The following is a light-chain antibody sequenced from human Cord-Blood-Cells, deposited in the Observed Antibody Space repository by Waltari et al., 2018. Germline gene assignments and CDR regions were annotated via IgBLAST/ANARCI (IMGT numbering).Light chain of an antibody. J-gene: IGLJ3*02. CDR1: SGHSSYA. V-gene: IGLV4-69*01. Sequence: QLVLTQSPSASASLGASVKLTCTLSSGHSSYAIACPQQQPEKGPRYLMKLNSDGSHSKGDGIPDRFSGSSSGAERYLTISSLQSEDEADYYCQTWGTGIGVFGGGTKLTVL. CDR2: LNSDGSH. CDR3: QTWGTGIGV.